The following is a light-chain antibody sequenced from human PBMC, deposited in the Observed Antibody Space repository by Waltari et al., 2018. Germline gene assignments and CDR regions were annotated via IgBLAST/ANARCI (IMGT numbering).Light chain of an antibody. V-gene: IGKV4-1*01. CDR1: QSLLYSFNNKNS. J-gene: IGKJ4*02. Sequence: DIVMTQSPDSLAVSLGARATINCKSSQSLLYSFNNKNSLAWYQPKPGQPPKRLIYGASSRESGVPDRFSASGSGTDFTLTISSLQAEDVAVYYCQQYYSTPLTFGGGTKVEIK. CDR2: GAS. CDR3: QQYYSTPLT.